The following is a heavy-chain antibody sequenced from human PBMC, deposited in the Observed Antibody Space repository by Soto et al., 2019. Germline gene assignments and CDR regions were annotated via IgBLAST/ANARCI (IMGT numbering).Heavy chain of an antibody. Sequence: QVQLVQSGAEVKKPGASVKVSCKASGYVFTACYMHWVRQAPGQGLEWIGWINPYNGATNYPQKFQGRVTVTTDTSIRTVYMELTSLRSDDTAVYYCAREEIPVPGTRGGFDYWGQGTLVTVSS. D-gene: IGHD6-19*01. CDR1: GYVFTACY. CDR2: INPYNGAT. CDR3: AREEIPVPGTRGGFDY. V-gene: IGHV1-2*02. J-gene: IGHJ4*02.